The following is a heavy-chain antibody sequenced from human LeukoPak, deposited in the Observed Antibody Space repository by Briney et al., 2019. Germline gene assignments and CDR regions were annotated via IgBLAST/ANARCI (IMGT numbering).Heavy chain of an antibody. CDR2: VYSGGST. CDR1: GFTVSSKY. Sequence: GGSLRLSCAASGFTVSSKYMSWVRQAPGKGLEWVSVVYSGGSTYYADSVKGRFTISRDNSKNTLYLQMNSLRAEDTAVYYCARGCSSTSCYGFDYWGQGTLVTVSS. V-gene: IGHV3-53*01. D-gene: IGHD2-2*01. J-gene: IGHJ4*02. CDR3: ARGCSSTSCYGFDY.